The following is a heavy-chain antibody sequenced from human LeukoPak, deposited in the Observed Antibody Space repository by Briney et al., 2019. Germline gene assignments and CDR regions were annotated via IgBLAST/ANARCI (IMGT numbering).Heavy chain of an antibody. D-gene: IGHD6-19*01. CDR1: GFTFITYG. CDR2: ISYVGRNK. J-gene: IGHJ4*02. CDR3: AIGPYKHLGPYSSAWDGGDY. Sequence: GGSLRLSCAASGFTFITYGLHWVGQAPGRGREGVAVISYVGRNKYYVDSVRGGFIISRDHYKNTLYLQMDSRTPEDTAIYYCAIGPYKHLGPYSSAWDGGDYWGQGTLVTVSS. V-gene: IGHV3-30*03.